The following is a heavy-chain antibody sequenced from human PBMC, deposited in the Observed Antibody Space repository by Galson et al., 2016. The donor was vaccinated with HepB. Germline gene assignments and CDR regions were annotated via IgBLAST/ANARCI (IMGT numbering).Heavy chain of an antibody. CDR2: IHTNGGET. CDR1: GFTFSDYA. D-gene: IGHD1-26*01. CDR3: AKGSHSSGTDYSFDYLDY. Sequence: SLRLSCAASGFTFSDYAMNWVRQAPGKGLEWVSGIHTNGGETYYADSVKGRFSISRDNSKNTLYLQMDSLSAEDTAVYYCAKGSHSSGTDYSFDYLDYWGQGTLVTVSS. J-gene: IGHJ4*02. V-gene: IGHV3-23*05.